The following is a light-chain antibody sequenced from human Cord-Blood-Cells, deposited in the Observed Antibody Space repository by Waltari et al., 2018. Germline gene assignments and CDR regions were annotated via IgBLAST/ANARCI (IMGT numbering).Light chain of an antibody. Sequence: DIQMTQSPSSLSASVGDRVTIPCRASQSISSYLNWYQQKPGKAPKLLIYAASSLQSGVPSRFSGRGSGTDFTLTIRSLQPGEFATYYCQQSYSTPFTFGPGTKVDIK. CDR3: QQSYSTPFT. V-gene: IGKV1-39*01. CDR2: AAS. J-gene: IGKJ3*01. CDR1: QSISSY.